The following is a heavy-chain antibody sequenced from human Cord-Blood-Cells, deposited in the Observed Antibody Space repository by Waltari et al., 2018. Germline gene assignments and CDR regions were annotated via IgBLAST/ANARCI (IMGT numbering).Heavy chain of an antibody. CDR1: GFTFSSYW. V-gene: IGHV3-7*01. CDR2: IKQDGSEK. D-gene: IGHD2-2*01. Sequence: EVQLVESGGGLVQPGGSLRLSCAASGFTFSSYWMSWVCQAPGKGLEWVANIKQDGSEKYYVDSVKGRFTISRDNAKNSLYLQMNSLRAEDTAVYYCARAVLGSTSCFDYWGQGTLVTVSS. J-gene: IGHJ4*02. CDR3: ARAVLGSTSCFDY.